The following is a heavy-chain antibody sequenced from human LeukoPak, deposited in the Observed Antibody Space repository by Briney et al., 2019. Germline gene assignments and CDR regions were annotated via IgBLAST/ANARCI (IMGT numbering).Heavy chain of an antibody. D-gene: IGHD2-2*02. CDR2: ISSSSSTI. CDR1: GFTFGSYS. V-gene: IGHV3-48*04. J-gene: IGHJ3*02. Sequence: PGGSLRLSCAASGFTFGSYSMNWVRQAPGKGLEWVSYISSSSSTIYYADSVKGRFTISRDNAKNSLYLQMNSLRAEDTAVYYCARACSSTSCYRDAFDIWGQGTMVTVSS. CDR3: ARACSSTSCYRDAFDI.